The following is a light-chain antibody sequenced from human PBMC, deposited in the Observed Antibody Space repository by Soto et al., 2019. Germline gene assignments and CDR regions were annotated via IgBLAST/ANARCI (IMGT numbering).Light chain of an antibody. CDR1: STDFVTYNR. CDR3: QAYDRSLSGYV. Sequence: QSALTQPPSVSGSPGQSVTISCTGTSTDFVTYNRVSWYQQPPGTAPKLIVYEASNRPSGVPDRFSDSKSGTSPSLAITGLQADDEAEYYCQAYDRSLSGYVFRTGTKVTVL. J-gene: IGLJ1*01. CDR2: EAS. V-gene: IGLV2-18*01.